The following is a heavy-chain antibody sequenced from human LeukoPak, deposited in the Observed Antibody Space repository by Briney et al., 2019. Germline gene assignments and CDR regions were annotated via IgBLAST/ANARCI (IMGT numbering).Heavy chain of an antibody. D-gene: IGHD5/OR15-5a*01. J-gene: IGHJ6*02. Sequence: SVKVSCKAFGYGFTSYYIHWVRQAPGQGLEWMGGIIPIFGTANYAQKFQGRVTITADESTSTAYMELSSLRSEDTAVYYCARGSGRVSMMESAYYYGMDVWGQGTTVTVSS. CDR1: GYGFTSYY. CDR2: IIPIFGTA. CDR3: ARGSGRVSMMESAYYYGMDV. V-gene: IGHV1-69*13.